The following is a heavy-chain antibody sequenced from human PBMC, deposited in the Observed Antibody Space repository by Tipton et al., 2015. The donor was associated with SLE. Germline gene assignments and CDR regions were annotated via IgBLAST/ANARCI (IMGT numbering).Heavy chain of an antibody. CDR2: INHSGST. CDR3: APGSSIAAPLGY. CDR1: GGSFSGYY. Sequence: TLSLTCAVYGGSFSGYYWSWIRQPPGKGLEWIGEINHSGSTNYNPSLKSRVTISVDTSKNQFSLKLSSVTAADTAVYYCAPGSSIAAPLGYWGQGTLVTVSS. V-gene: IGHV4-34*01. J-gene: IGHJ4*02. D-gene: IGHD6-6*01.